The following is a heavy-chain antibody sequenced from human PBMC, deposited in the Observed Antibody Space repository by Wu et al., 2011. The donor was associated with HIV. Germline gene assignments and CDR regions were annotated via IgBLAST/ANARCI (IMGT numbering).Heavy chain of an antibody. CDR3: ARGEPKRTGVHGVDY. J-gene: IGHJ4*02. Sequence: NPNSGDTNYAQKFQGRVTMTRDTSVSTAYMELSRLRSDDTAVYYCARGEPKRTGVHGVDYWGQGTLVTVSS. CDR2: NPNSGDT. V-gene: IGHV1-2*02. D-gene: IGHD3-10*01.